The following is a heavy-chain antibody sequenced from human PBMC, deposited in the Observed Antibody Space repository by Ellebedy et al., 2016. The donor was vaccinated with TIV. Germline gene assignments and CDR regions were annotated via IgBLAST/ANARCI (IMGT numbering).Heavy chain of an antibody. CDR1: RDSVSSNSPT. Sequence: MPSETLSLTCAISRDSVSSNSPTWNWTRQSPSKGFEWLGRTYYRSKWYYEYAVYVYSRITINPDTSKHQFSLQLNSVTPDDTAVYYCARYNSGWKIFDYWGQGTLVTVSS. V-gene: IGHV6-1*01. J-gene: IGHJ4*02. CDR3: ARYNSGWKIFDY. CDR2: TYYRSKWYY. D-gene: IGHD6-19*01.